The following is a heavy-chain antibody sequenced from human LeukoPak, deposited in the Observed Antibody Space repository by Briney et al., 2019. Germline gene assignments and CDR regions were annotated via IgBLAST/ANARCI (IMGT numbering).Heavy chain of an antibody. D-gene: IGHD3-22*01. Sequence: SETLSLTCTVSGGSISSGSYYWSWIRQPAGKGLEWIGRIYSSGSTNYNPSRRSRATISIDTSSNEFSLKLSSVTAADTAVYYCVSSGYNPRFYYYYLDVWGKGTTVTISS. CDR1: GGSISSGSYY. CDR2: IYSSGST. CDR3: VSSGYNPRFYYYYLDV. J-gene: IGHJ6*03. V-gene: IGHV4-61*02.